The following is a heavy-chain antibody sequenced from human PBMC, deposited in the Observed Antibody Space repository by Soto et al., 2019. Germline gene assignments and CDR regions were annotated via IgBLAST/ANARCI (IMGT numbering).Heavy chain of an antibody. D-gene: IGHD2-21*02. J-gene: IGHJ4*02. V-gene: IGHV3-30*03. CDR1: GFTFSNYG. CDR3: ARVRGCNCDF. Sequence: QVQLVESGGGVVQPGRSLRLSCAASGFTFSNYGMHWVRQAPGKGLEWVALISSDGSNKYYPDSVKGRFTFSGDNSKNPLYLQVNRLSPEDTGVYYCARVRGCNCDFWGQGTLVSVSS. CDR2: ISSDGSNK.